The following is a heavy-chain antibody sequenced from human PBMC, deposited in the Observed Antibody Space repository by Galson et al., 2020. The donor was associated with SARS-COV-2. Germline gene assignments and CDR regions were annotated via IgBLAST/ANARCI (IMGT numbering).Heavy chain of an antibody. Sequence: GESLKISCAASGFTFSSYAMHWVRQAPGKGLEWVAVISYDGSNKYYADSVKGRFTISRDNSKNTLYLQMNSLRAEDTAVYYCARDQIVPAAMGSYYGMDVWGQGTTVTVSS. J-gene: IGHJ6*02. CDR3: ARDQIVPAAMGSYYGMDV. D-gene: IGHD2-2*01. CDR1: GFTFSSYA. V-gene: IGHV3-30*04. CDR2: ISYDGSNK.